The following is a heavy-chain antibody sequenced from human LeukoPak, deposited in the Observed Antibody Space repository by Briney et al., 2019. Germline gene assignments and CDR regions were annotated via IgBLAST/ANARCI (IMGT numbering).Heavy chain of an antibody. J-gene: IGHJ4*02. V-gene: IGHV1-2*02. CDR3: ARDLWYRSLGYYFDY. Sequence: ASVKVSCKASGYTFTGYYMHWVRQAPGQGLEWMGWINPNSGGTNYAQKFQGRVTMTRDTSISTAYMELGRLRSDDTAVYYCARDLWYRSLGYYFDYWGQGTLVTVST. D-gene: IGHD6-13*01. CDR2: INPNSGGT. CDR1: GYTFTGYY.